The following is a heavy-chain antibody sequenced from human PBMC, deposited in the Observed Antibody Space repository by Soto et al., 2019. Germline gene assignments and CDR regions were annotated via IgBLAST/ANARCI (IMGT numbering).Heavy chain of an antibody. CDR3: AKDKRSGTVPYGMDV. Sequence: GGSLRLSCAASGFTFDDYTMHWVRQAPGKGLEWVSLISWDGGSTYYADSVKGRFTISRDNSKNSLYLQMNSLRTEDTALYYCAKDKRSGTVPYGMDVWGQGTTVTVSS. J-gene: IGHJ6*02. CDR2: ISWDGGST. D-gene: IGHD3-10*01. V-gene: IGHV3-43*01. CDR1: GFTFDDYT.